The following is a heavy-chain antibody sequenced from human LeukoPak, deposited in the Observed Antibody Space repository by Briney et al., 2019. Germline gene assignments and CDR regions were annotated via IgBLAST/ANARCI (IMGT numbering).Heavy chain of an antibody. J-gene: IGHJ4*02. CDR1: GGTFSSYA. CDR3: ARSPRGVIINPLGY. V-gene: IGHV1-69*04. Sequence: SVKVSCKASGGTFSSYAISWVRQAPRQGLEWMGRIIPILGIANYAQKFQGRVTITADKSTSTAYMELSSLRSEDTAVYYCARSPRGVIINPLGYWGQGTLVTVSS. CDR2: IIPILGIA. D-gene: IGHD3-10*01.